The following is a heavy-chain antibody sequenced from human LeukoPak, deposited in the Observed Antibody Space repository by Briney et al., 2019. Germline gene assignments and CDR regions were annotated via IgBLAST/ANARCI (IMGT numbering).Heavy chain of an antibody. V-gene: IGHV3-23*01. CDR1: GFTFSSYA. CDR2: ISGSGSST. D-gene: IGHD2-2*01. J-gene: IGHJ4*02. CDR3: AKSKSGCSSTSCYAISFDY. Sequence: GGSLRLSCAASGFTFSSYAVSWVRQAPGKGLEWVSAISGSGSSTYYADSVKGRFTISRDNSNNTQYLQMNSLRAEDTAVYYCAKSKSGCSSTSCYAISFDYWGQGTLVTVSS.